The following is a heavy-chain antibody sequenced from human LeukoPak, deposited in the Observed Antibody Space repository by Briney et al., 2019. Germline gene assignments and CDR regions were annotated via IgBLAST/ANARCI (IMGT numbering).Heavy chain of an antibody. D-gene: IGHD3-22*01. V-gene: IGHV1-18*01. CDR2: ISAYNGNT. J-gene: IGHJ3*02. Sequence: ASVKVSCKASGYTFTSYGISWVRQAPGQGLEWMGWISAYNGNTNYAQKLQGRVTMTTDTSTSTAYMELRSLRSDDTAVYYCARDYYDSSGYYYHAFDIWGQGTMVTVSS. CDR3: ARDYYDSSGYYYHAFDI. CDR1: GYTFTSYG.